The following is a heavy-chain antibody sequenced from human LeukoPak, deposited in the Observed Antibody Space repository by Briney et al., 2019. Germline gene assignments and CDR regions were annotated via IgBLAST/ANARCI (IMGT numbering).Heavy chain of an antibody. CDR3: ARGEYDSSAYWGYYFEN. D-gene: IGHD3-22*01. V-gene: IGHV4-61*02. CDR2: IYSSGST. Sequence: SETLSLTCTVSGVSISSGSYYWSWVRQPAGKGLEWIWRIYSSGSTNYSPSFKSRVTISVDTSKNQFSLNLSSVTAADTAVYYCARGEYDSSAYWGYYFENWGQGTLVTVSS. J-gene: IGHJ4*02. CDR1: GVSISSGSYY.